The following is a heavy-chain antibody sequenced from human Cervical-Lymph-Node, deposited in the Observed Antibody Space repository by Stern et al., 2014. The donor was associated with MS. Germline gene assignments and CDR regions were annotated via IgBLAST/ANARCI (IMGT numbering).Heavy chain of an antibody. CDR1: RFTFSSSW. J-gene: IGHJ4*02. V-gene: IGHV3-7*01. CDR3: ARDLAYSSFDF. D-gene: IGHD4-11*01. Sequence: EVQLVESGGGLVQPGGSLRLSCAASRFTFSSSWMAWVRQAPGKGLEWVANIKEDGSVKTYLDSVKGRFAISRDNAKSSVYLQMNSLRAEDTGVYYCARDLAYSSFDFWGQGTLVTVSS. CDR2: IKEDGSVK.